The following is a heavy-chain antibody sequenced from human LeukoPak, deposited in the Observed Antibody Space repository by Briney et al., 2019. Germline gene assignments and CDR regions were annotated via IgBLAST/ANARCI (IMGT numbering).Heavy chain of an antibody. D-gene: IGHD3-22*01. V-gene: IGHV1-69*04. J-gene: IGHJ5*02. CDR1: GGTFSSYA. CDR3: ARGSYYDSSGYAPPKNWFDP. Sequence: SVKDSYKASGGTFSSYAISWVRQAPGQGLEWMGRIIPIFDIANYAQKFQGRVTITADKSTSTAYMELSSLRSEDTDVYYCARGSYYDSSGYAPPKNWFDPWGQGTLVTVSS. CDR2: IIPIFDIA.